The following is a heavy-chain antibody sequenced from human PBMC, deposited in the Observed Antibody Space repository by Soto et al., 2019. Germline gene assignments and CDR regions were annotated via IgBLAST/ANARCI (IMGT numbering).Heavy chain of an antibody. D-gene: IGHD2-2*01. CDR2: ISGSGGST. Sequence: GGSLRLSCAASGFTFSSYSMNWVRQAPGKGLEWVSAISGSGGSTYYADSVKGRFTISRDNSKNTLYLQMNSLRAEDTAVYYCAKDYIVVVPAPGPYYGMDVWGQGTTVTVSS. CDR1: GFTFSSYS. J-gene: IGHJ6*02. V-gene: IGHV3-23*01. CDR3: AKDYIVVVPAPGPYYGMDV.